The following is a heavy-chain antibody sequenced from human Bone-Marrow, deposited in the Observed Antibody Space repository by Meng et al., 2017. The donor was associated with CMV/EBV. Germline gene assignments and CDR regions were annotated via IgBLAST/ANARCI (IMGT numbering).Heavy chain of an antibody. V-gene: IGHV1-8*01. CDR2: MNPNSGNT. Sequence: ASVKVSCKASGYTFTSYDINWVRQATGQGLEWMGWMNPNSGNTGYAQKFQGRVTMTRNTSISTAYMELSSLRSEDTAVYYCARGRRSITIFGVVIMHGMDFWGQGTTVNVSS. CDR1: GYTFTSYD. D-gene: IGHD3-3*01. CDR3: ARGRRSITIFGVVIMHGMDF. J-gene: IGHJ6*02.